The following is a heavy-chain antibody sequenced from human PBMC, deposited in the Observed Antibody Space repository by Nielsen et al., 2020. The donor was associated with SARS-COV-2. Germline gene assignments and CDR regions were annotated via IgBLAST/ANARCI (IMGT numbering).Heavy chain of an antibody. D-gene: IGHD3/OR15-3a*01. CDR3: ARDGLSGMDV. CDR2: IGTAGDT. Sequence: GESLKISCAASGFTFSSYDMHWVRQATGKGLEWVSAIGTAGDTYYPGSVKGRFTISRENAKNSLYLQMNSLRAGDTAVYYCARDGLSGMDVWGKGTTVTVSS. J-gene: IGHJ6*03. V-gene: IGHV3-13*01. CDR1: GFTFSSYD.